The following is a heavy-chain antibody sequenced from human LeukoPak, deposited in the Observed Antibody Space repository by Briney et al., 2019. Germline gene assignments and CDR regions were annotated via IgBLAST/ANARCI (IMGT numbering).Heavy chain of an antibody. Sequence: PGGSLRLSCAVSGLTFSSAWMTWLRQTPGKGLEWVARIKSKTDGGSTDYAAPVKGRFTISRDDSKNTVFLQMNSLTIDDTAVYYCATEGYCSGGNCYSFDYWGQGTLVTVSS. CDR1: GLTFSSAW. D-gene: IGHD2-15*01. V-gene: IGHV3-15*01. CDR3: ATEGYCSGGNCYSFDY. CDR2: IKSKTDGGST. J-gene: IGHJ4*02.